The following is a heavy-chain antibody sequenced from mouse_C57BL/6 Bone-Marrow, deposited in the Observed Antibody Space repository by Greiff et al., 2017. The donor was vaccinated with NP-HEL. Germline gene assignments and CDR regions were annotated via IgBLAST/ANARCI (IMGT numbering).Heavy chain of an antibody. CDR1: GYTFTNYW. CDR3: ARLRDAMDY. V-gene: IGHV1-63*01. Sequence: VMLVESGAELVRPGTSVKMSCKASGYTFTNYWIGWAKQRPGHGLEWIGDIYPGGGYTNYNEKFKGKATLTADKSSSTAYMQFSSLTSEDSAIYYCARLRDAMDYWGQGTSVTVSS. D-gene: IGHD3-2*02. CDR2: IYPGGGYT. J-gene: IGHJ4*01.